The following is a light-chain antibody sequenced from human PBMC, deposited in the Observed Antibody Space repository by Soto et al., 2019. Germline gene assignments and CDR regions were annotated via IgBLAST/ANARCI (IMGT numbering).Light chain of an antibody. V-gene: IGKV1-39*01. CDR1: QTVTSY. Sequence: DVQMTQSPSSLSASVGESLTLTCRASQTVTSYLNWYQQKPGKAPKLLIYAASTLQSGVPSRFSGSGSGTEFTLTIISLQPEDFATYYCQQSYRFPKTFGRGTKVDIK. CDR2: AAS. CDR3: QQSYRFPKT. J-gene: IGKJ1*01.